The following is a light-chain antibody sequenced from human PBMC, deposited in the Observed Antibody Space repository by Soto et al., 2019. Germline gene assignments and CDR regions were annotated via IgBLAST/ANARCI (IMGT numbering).Light chain of an antibody. CDR1: QGISSA. Sequence: AIQLTQSPSSLSASVGDRLIITCRASQGISSALAWYQQKPGKPPRLLIYGASSLESGVPSRFSGSGFGTDFTLTISNMQPADFATYYCQQYNTYPLTFGGGTKVEIK. CDR2: GAS. CDR3: QQYNTYPLT. V-gene: IGKV1-13*02. J-gene: IGKJ4*01.